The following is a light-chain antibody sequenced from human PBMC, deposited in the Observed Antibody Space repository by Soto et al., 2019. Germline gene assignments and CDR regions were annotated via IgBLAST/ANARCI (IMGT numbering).Light chain of an antibody. V-gene: IGKV1-5*01. J-gene: IGKJ1*01. CDR1: KSIIGC. CDR3: QQYNTYRT. CDR2: DAS. Sequence: DIQVTQSPSTLSASVGDRVTITCRASKSIIGCLAWYQQKPGKAPKFIIYDASSLESGVPSRFSGSVSGTEFTLTISSLQPDDFATYYCQQYNTYRTFGQGTKV.